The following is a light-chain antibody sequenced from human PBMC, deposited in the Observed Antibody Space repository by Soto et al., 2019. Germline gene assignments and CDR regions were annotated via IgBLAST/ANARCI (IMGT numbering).Light chain of an antibody. J-gene: IGKJ1*01. CDR1: ESISSW. CDR3: QQYNSYSRT. V-gene: IGKV1-5*01. CDR2: DVS. Sequence: DIPMTPSPSTLSASVGDTVTIPCLASESISSWLAWYQEKPGKAPKLLMYDVSSLESGVPSRFSGSGSGTEFTLTISSLQPDDFATYYCQQYNSYSRTFGQGTKVDIK.